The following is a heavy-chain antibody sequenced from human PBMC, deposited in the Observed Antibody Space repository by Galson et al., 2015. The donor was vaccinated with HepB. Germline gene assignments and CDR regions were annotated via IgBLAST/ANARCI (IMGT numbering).Heavy chain of an antibody. CDR3: ARVLYHDSSAFAY. D-gene: IGHD3-22*01. J-gene: IGHJ4*02. CDR1: GFTFSHYN. V-gene: IGHV3-21*01. Sequence: SLRLSCAASGFTFSHYNMNWVRQAPGKGLEWVSSINSRSDYIFYADSVKGRFTVSRDNAKNSLFLHMSSLRVDDTAVYYCARVLYHDSSAFAYWGQGTLVTVSS. CDR2: INSRSDYI.